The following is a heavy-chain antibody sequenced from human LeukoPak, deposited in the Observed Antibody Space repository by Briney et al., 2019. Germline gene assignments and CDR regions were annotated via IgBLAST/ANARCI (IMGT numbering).Heavy chain of an antibody. Sequence: GGSLRLSCTGSGFTLSSYAMNWDRRAPGQGLEWVSSISSSSSDIYYTDSVKGRFTISRDNAKNSLYLQMNSLRAEDTAVYYCVTDYGGSSGAFDIWGQGTMVTVSS. CDR1: GFTLSSYA. CDR3: VTDYGGSSGAFDI. J-gene: IGHJ3*02. CDR2: ISSSSSDI. V-gene: IGHV3-21*01. D-gene: IGHD4-23*01.